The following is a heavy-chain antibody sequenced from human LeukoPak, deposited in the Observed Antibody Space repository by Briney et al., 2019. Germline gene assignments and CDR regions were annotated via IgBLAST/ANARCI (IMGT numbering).Heavy chain of an antibody. D-gene: IGHD1-14*01. CDR3: AAGGGIRYYYYMDV. J-gene: IGHJ6*03. CDR2: IVVGSGNT. CDR1: GFTFTSSA. V-gene: IGHV1-58*02. Sequence: SVKVSCKASGFTFTSSAMQWVRQARGQRLEWIGWIVVGSGNTSYAQKFQERVTITRDMSTSTAYMELSSLRSEDTAVYYCAAGGGIRYYYYMDVWGKGTTVTVSS.